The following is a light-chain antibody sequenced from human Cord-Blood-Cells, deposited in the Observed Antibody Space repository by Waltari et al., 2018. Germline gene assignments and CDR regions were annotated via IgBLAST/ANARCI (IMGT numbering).Light chain of an antibody. CDR2: RNN. V-gene: IGLV1-47*01. Sequence: QSVLTQPPSPSGTPGQRATISCSGSSSNIGSNYGYWYQQLPGTAPKLLIYRNNQRPSGVPDRFSGSKSGTSASLAISGLRSEDEADYYCAAWDDSSWVFGGGTKLTVL. CDR3: AAWDDSSWV. J-gene: IGLJ3*02. CDR1: SSNIGSNY.